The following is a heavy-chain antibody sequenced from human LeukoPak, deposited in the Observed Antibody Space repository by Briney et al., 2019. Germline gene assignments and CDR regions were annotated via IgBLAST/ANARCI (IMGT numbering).Heavy chain of an antibody. D-gene: IGHD5-18*01. V-gene: IGHV1-69*05. J-gene: IGHJ6*03. CDR1: GGTFSSYA. CDR2: IIPIFGTA. Sequence: ASVKVSCKASGGTFSSYAISWVRQAPGQGLEWMGRIIPIFGTANYAQKFQGRVTITTDESTSTAYMELSSLRSEDTAVYSCARETAMGDYYYYYMDVWGKGTTVTVSS. CDR3: ARETAMGDYYYYYMDV.